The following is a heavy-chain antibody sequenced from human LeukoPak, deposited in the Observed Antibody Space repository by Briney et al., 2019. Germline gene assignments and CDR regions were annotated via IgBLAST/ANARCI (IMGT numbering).Heavy chain of an antibody. CDR2: ISGSGDSATGDIA. CDR1: GFTFKKYA. D-gene: IGHD3-22*01. CDR3: AKVDFNFYDMWNSSMGVDY. Sequence: GGSLRLSCAASGFTFKKYAMTWVRQAPGKGLEWVSTISGSGDSATGDIASYADSVKGRFTISRDNSKNTVYLQMNSLRAEDTAVCYCAKVDFNFYDMWNSSMGVDYWGQGNLVIVSS. J-gene: IGHJ4*02. V-gene: IGHV3-23*01.